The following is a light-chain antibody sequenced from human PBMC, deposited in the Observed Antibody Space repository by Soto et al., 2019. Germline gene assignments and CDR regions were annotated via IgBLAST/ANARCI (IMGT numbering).Light chain of an antibody. CDR1: SSNLAGYT. V-gene: IGLV1-44*01. CDR3: AAWDDSLNGVV. CDR2: SNN. J-gene: IGLJ2*01. Sequence: QSVLTQPPSASGTPGETVTISCTGTSSNLAGYTVHWYHQLPGAAPKVLIYSNNQRPSGVPDRISGSKSGTSASLAISGLQAEDEGDYYCAAWDDSLNGVVFGRGTKLTVL.